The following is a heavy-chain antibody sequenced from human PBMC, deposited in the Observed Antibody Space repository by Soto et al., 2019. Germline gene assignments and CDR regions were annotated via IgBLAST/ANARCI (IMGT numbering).Heavy chain of an antibody. V-gene: IGHV4-34*01. J-gene: IGHJ4*02. CDR1: GGSFSGYY. CDR2: INHSGST. Sequence: PSETLSLTCAVYGGSFSGYYWSWIRQPPGKGLEWIGEINHSGSTNYNPSLKSRVTISVDTSKNQFSLKLSSVTAADTAVYYCARGLQDFGPVPPRYSGSYRDYWGQGTLVTVSS. CDR3: ARGLQDFGPVPPRYSGSYRDY. D-gene: IGHD1-26*01.